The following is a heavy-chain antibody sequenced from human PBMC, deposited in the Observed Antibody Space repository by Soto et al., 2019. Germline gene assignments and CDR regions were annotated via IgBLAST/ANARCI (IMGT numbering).Heavy chain of an antibody. CDR1: GFTFSSYA. CDR2: ISGSGGST. J-gene: IGHJ4*02. D-gene: IGHD6-19*01. CDR3: AKTFPGSSGWYYFDY. V-gene: IGHV3-23*01. Sequence: GGSLRLSXAASGFTFSSYAMSWVRQAPGKGLEWVSAISGSGGSTYYADSVKGRFTISRDNSKNTLYLQMNSLRAEDTAVYYCAKTFPGSSGWYYFDYWGQGTLVTVSS.